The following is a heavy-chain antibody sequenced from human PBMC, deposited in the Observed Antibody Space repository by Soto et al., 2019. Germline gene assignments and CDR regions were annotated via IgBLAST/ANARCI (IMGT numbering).Heavy chain of an antibody. CDR2: IYHSGST. J-gene: IGHJ4*02. D-gene: IGHD5-12*01. CDR3: AAGMATIRNY. CDR1: GGSISSGGYS. Sequence: QLQLQESGSGLVKPSQTLSLTCAVSGGSISSGGYSWSWIRQPPGKGLEWIGYIYHSGSTYYNPSLKRRVHIAVDRSKNQLSPKLTSVTAADTAVYYCAAGMATIRNYWGQGTLVTVSS. V-gene: IGHV4-30-2*01.